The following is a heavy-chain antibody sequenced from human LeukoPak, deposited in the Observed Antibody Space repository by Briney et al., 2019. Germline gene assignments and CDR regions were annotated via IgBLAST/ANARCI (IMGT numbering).Heavy chain of an antibody. D-gene: IGHD2-2*01. CDR3: ARVAYQLLFNYFDY. Sequence: SVKVSCKASGGTFSSYAISWVRQAPGQGHEWMGGIIPIFGTANYAQKFQGRVTITADESTSTAYMELSSLRSEDTAVYYCARVAYQLLFNYFDYWGQGTLVTVSS. CDR2: IIPIFGTA. V-gene: IGHV1-69*13. J-gene: IGHJ4*02. CDR1: GGTFSSYA.